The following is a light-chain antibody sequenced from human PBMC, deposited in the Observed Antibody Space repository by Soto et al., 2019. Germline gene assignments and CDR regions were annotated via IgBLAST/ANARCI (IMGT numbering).Light chain of an antibody. Sequence: EIVLTQSPATLSLSPGERATLSCRASQSISSFLAWYQQKPGQAPRLLIYGASNRATGIPARFSGSGSGTDFTLTISSLEPEDFAVYYCQQRSKFGQGTRLEIK. CDR2: GAS. CDR3: QQRSK. CDR1: QSISSF. V-gene: IGKV3-11*01. J-gene: IGKJ5*01.